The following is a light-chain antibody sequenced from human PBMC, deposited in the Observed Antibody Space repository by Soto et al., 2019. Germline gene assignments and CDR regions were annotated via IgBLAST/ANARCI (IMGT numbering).Light chain of an antibody. CDR2: ETS. CDR3: QQTFSIPRT. J-gene: IGKJ3*01. CDR1: QNVRSY. V-gene: IGKV1-39*01. Sequence: DLQMTQSPSSLSASVGDGVTIACRASQNVRSYLNWYQQRPGKAPKLLISETSTLESGVPSKFSGTGYGTDFTLTISSLQPEDFATYYCQQTFSIPRTFGPGTKVDIK.